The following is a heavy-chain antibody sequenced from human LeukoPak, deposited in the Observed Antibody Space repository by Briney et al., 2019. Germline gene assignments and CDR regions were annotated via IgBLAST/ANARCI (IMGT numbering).Heavy chain of an antibody. Sequence: PSETLSLTCAVSGGSINSGSYYWSWIRQSAGKGLEWIGRINTSGTTNYNPSLKSRVTMSIDTSKNQFSLKLSSVTAADTAVYYCARGVGAYYMDVWGKGTTVTISS. CDR2: INTSGTT. V-gene: IGHV4-61*02. CDR3: ARGVGAYYMDV. J-gene: IGHJ6*03. CDR1: GGSINSGSYY. D-gene: IGHD1-26*01.